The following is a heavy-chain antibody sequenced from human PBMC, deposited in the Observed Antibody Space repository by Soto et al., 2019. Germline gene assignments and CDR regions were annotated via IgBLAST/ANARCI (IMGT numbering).Heavy chain of an antibody. Sequence: EVQLLESGGGLVQPGGSLRLSCAASGFTLSSYGMSWVRQSPGKVLEWVSAISGSDGSTYYGGSVKGRFTISRDNYKNTLYLRMNSLRVEDTAVYYCAKDVNYEMLAGYYFYWGQGTLVTVSS. CDR2: ISGSDGST. J-gene: IGHJ4*02. V-gene: IGHV3-23*01. CDR3: AKDVNYEMLAGYYFY. D-gene: IGHD3-9*01. CDR1: GFTLSSYG.